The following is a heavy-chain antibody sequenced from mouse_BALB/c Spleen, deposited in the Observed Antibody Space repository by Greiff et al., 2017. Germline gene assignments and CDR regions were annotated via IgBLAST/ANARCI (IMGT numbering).Heavy chain of an antibody. CDR1: GYAFTNYL. J-gene: IGHJ3*01. CDR3: ARNDEGFAY. CDR2: INPGSGGT. Sequence: VKLQESGAELVRPGTSVKVSCKASGYAFTNYLIEWVKQRPGQGLEWIGVINPGSGGTNYNEKFKGKATLTADKSSSTAYMQLSSLTSDDSAVYFCARNDEGFAYWGQGTLVTVSA. D-gene: IGHD2-12*01. V-gene: IGHV1-54*01.